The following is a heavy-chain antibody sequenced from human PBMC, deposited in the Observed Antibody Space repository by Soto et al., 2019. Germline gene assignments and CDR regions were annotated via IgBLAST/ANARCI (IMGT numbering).Heavy chain of an antibody. V-gene: IGHV3-33*01. CDR3: ARDPTVVSDYYYYGMDV. CDR2: IWYDGSNK. D-gene: IGHD4-17*01. J-gene: IGHJ6*02. Sequence: PGGSLRLSCAASGFTFSSYGMHWVRQAPGKGLEWVAVIWYDGSNKYYADSVKGRFTISRDNSKNTLYLQMNSLRAEDTAVYYCARDPTVVSDYYYYGMDVWGQGTTVTVSS. CDR1: GFTFSSYG.